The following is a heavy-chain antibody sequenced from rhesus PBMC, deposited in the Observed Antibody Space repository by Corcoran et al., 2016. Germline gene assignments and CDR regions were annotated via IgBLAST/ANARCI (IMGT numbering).Heavy chain of an antibody. Sequence: QVQLQESGPGLVKPSETLSLTCAVSGYSISSGYGWSWIRQPPGKGREWIGYIGGRSGSTNNNPSLKSRVTISKDTSKNQFSLKLSSVTAADTAVYYCARDRKRWGFDYWGQGVLVTVSS. CDR2: IGGRSGST. CDR1: GYSISSGYG. V-gene: IGHV4-127*01. D-gene: IGHD3-34*01. CDR3: ARDRKRWGFDY. J-gene: IGHJ4*01.